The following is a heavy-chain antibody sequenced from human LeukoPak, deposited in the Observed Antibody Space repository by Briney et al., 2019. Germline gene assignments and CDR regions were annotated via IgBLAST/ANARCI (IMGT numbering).Heavy chain of an antibody. D-gene: IGHD3-22*01. CDR3: ARDPAYYYDGNGYSYFDY. V-gene: IGHV1-2*06. CDR2: INPNSGGT. J-gene: IGHJ4*02. CDR1: GYTFTSYG. Sequence: ASVKVSCKASGYTFTSYGISWVRQAPGQGLEWMGRINPNSGGTNYAQKFQGRVTMTRDTSISTAYMELSRLRSDDTAVYYCARDPAYYYDGNGYSYFDYWGQGTLVTVSS.